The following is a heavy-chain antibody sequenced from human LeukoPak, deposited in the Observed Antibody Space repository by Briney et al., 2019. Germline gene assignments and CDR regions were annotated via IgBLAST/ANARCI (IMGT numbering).Heavy chain of an antibody. CDR1: GFTFSSYW. CDR3: ARTQTYYDFWSGPSDPYFDY. J-gene: IGHJ4*02. Sequence: GGSLRLSCAASGFTFSSYWMSWVRQAPGKGLEWVANIKQDGSEKYYVDSAKGRFTISRDNAKNSLYLQMNSLRAEDTAVYYCARTQTYYDFWSGPSDPYFDYWGQGTLVTVSS. V-gene: IGHV3-7*01. D-gene: IGHD3-3*01. CDR2: IKQDGSEK.